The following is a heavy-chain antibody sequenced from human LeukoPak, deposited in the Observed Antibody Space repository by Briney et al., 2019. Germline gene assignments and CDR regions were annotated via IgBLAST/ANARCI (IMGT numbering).Heavy chain of an antibody. CDR1: EFSVGSNY. V-gene: IGHV3-66*01. D-gene: IGHD2-2*03. J-gene: IGHJ6*03. Sequence: AGGSLRLSCAASEFSVGSNYMTWVRQAPGKGLEWVSLIYSGGSTYYADSVKGRFTISRDNAKNSLYLQMNSLRAEDTAVYYCARDSYGYCSSTSCYYYYYMDVWGKGTTVTVSS. CDR2: IYSGGST. CDR3: ARDSYGYCSSTSCYYYYYMDV.